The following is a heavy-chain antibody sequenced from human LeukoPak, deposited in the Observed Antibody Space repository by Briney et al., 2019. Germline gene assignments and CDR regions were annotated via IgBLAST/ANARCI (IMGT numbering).Heavy chain of an antibody. CDR3: ARAPTVLVGYCSSSSCQADY. CDR2: IDPSSTL. V-gene: IGHV3-21*01. Sequence: PGGSLRLSCAASGFTFSSYSMNWVRQAPGKGLEWVSAIDPSSTLYYADSVKGRFTISRDNAENSLYLQMNSLRVEDTAVYYCARAPTVLVGYCSSSSCQADYWGQGTLVTVSS. CDR1: GFTFSSYS. D-gene: IGHD2-2*01. J-gene: IGHJ4*02.